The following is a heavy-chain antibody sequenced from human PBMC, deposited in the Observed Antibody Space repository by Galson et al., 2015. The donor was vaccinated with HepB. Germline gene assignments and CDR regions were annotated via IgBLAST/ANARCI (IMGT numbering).Heavy chain of an antibody. D-gene: IGHD3-10*01. CDR3: ALDSTSYLYLDS. CDR1: GFSFTPTGVG. J-gene: IGHJ4*02. Sequence: PALVKPTQTLTLTCTFSGFSFTPTGVGVSWFRQPPGRALEWLAVIYWDDDKRYSPSLKSRLTVTKDTSRNQVVLTMTNMDPVDTATYFCALDSTSYLYLDSWGLGTLVTVSS. V-gene: IGHV2-5*02. CDR2: IYWDDDK.